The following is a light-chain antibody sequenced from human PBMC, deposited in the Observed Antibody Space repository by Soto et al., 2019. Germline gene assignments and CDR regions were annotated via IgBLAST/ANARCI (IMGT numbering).Light chain of an antibody. Sequence: QSALTQPASVSGSPGQSITISCSGTSSDIGSYDHVAWYQQFPGKSPKLIIYAVSDRPSGVSNRFSGSKSGNTASLTISGLQAEDEADYYCSSYTSSSTPCVFGTGTKVTVL. V-gene: IGLV2-14*03. CDR1: SSDIGSYDH. CDR2: AVS. J-gene: IGLJ1*01. CDR3: SSYTSSSTPCV.